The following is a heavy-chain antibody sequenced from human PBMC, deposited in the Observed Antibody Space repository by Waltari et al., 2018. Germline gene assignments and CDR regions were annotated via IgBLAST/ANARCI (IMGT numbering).Heavy chain of an antibody. CDR1: GHTFTSYD. V-gene: IGHV1-8*01. Sequence: VQLVQSGAVVKKPGASMTVSCKASGHTFTSYDFNWVRQATGQGLEWMGWMNPNSGNTGYAQKFQGRVTMTRNTSISTAYMELSSLRSEDTAVYYCASGSYYANWFDPWGQGTLVTVSS. J-gene: IGHJ5*02. CDR2: MNPNSGNT. CDR3: ASGSYYANWFDP. D-gene: IGHD1-26*01.